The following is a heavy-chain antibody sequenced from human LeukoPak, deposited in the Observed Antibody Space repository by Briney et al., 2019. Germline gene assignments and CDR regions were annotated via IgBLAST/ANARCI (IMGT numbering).Heavy chain of an antibody. J-gene: IGHJ6*03. CDR2: IYYSGTP. Sequence: SQTLSLTCTVSGGSISSGDYFWSWIRQHPGKGLEWIEYIYYSGTPYYNPSLKSRLTISLDTSQNRFSLKLDSVTAADTAVYYCAGTTYYYHYMDVWGKGTTVTVSS. CDR3: AGTTYYYHYMDV. CDR1: GGSISSGDYF. V-gene: IGHV4-31*03. D-gene: IGHD1-14*01.